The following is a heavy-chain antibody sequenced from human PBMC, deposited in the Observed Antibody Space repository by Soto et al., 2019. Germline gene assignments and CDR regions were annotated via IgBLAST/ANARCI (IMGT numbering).Heavy chain of an antibody. V-gene: IGHV3-53*01. CDR2: IYRDGST. D-gene: IGHD3-3*01. Sequence: EVQLVESGGGLIQPGGSLRLSCAASGFIVSSNYMSWVRQAPGKGLEWVSVIYRDGSTYYADSVKGRFTISRDNSKNTLYLQMNSLRAEDTAVYYCARNDFASGGGFDYWGQGTLVTVSS. CDR3: ARNDFASGGGFDY. CDR1: GFIVSSNY. J-gene: IGHJ4*02.